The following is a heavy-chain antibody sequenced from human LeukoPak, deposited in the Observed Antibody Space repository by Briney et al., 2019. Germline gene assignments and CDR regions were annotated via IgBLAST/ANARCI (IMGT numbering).Heavy chain of an antibody. V-gene: IGHV1-69*13. J-gene: IGHJ6*02. D-gene: IGHD3-9*01. CDR1: GYTFTSYG. CDR3: ARGITISLYYYGMDV. Sequence: SVKVSCKASGYTFTSYGISWVRQAPGQGLEWMGGIIPIFGTANYAQKFQGRVTITADESTSTAYMELSSLRSEDTAVYYCARGITISLYYYGMDVWGQGTTVTVSS. CDR2: IIPIFGTA.